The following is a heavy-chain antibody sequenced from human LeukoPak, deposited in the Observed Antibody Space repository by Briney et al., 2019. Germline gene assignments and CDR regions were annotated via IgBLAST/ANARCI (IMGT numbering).Heavy chain of an antibody. CDR1: GYTFTSYG. J-gene: IGHJ4*02. CDR3: ARAPLIYYDSSGYWNY. D-gene: IGHD3-22*01. CDR2: ISAYNGNT. V-gene: IGHV1-18*01. Sequence: ASVKVSCKASGYTFTSYGISWGRHAPGQGLEWMGWISAYNGNTNYAQKLQGRVTMTTDTSTSTAYMELRSLRSDDTAVYYCARAPLIYYDSSGYWNYWGQGTLVTVSS.